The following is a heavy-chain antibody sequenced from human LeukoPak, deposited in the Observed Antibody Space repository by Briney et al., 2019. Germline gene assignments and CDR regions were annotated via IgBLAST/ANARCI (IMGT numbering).Heavy chain of an antibody. CDR3: ARHISYGGDSAFGY. CDR1: GGSISSSPYY. V-gene: IGHV4-39*01. Sequence: SETLSLTCTVSGGSISSSPYYWGWIRQPPGKGLEWIGSIYYSGSTYYHPSLKSRVTISVDTSKNQFSLRLSSVAAADTAVYYCARHISYGGDSAFGYWGQGTLVTVSS. J-gene: IGHJ4*02. CDR2: IYYSGST. D-gene: IGHD4-23*01.